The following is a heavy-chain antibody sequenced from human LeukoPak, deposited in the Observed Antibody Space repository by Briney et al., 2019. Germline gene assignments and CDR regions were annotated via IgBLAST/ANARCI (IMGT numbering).Heavy chain of an antibody. CDR1: GFTFSNAW. Sequence: PGGSLRLSCAASGFTFSNAWMSWVRQAPGKGLEWVGRIKSKTNGGTTDYAAPVKGRFTISRDNSKNTLYLQMNSLRAEDTAVYYCAKCPYSSSWYYFDYWGQGTLVTVSS. CDR2: IKSKTNGGTT. V-gene: IGHV3-15*01. J-gene: IGHJ4*02. CDR3: AKCPYSSSWYYFDY. D-gene: IGHD6-13*01.